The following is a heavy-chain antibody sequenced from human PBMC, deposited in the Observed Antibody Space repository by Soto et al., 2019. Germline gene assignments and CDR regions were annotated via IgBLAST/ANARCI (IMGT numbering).Heavy chain of an antibody. Sequence: GGSLRLSCAASGFTFSSYSMNWVRQAPGKGLEWVSSISSSSSYIYYADSVKGRFTISRDNAKNSLYLQMNSLRAEDTAVYYCARDPTAVTSRFDPWGQGTLVTGSS. D-gene: IGHD4-4*01. CDR1: GFTFSSYS. CDR3: ARDPTAVTSRFDP. J-gene: IGHJ5*02. V-gene: IGHV3-21*01. CDR2: ISSSSSYI.